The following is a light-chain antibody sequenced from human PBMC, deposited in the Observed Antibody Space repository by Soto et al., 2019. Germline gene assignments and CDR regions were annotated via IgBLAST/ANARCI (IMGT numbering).Light chain of an antibody. CDR2: GAS. V-gene: IGKV3-20*01. CDR1: ESVIKY. Sequence: EIVLTQSPGTLSLSPGERATISCRASESVIKYLAWYQQKRGQAPRLLIHGASSRATGIPDRFSGSGSGTDFTLTINRLEPEDFAVYYCKQYSSSPPITFGQGTRLEIK. CDR3: KQYSSSPPIT. J-gene: IGKJ5*01.